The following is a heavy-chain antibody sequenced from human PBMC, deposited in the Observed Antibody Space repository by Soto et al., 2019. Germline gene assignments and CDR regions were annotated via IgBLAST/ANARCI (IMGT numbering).Heavy chain of an antibody. CDR2: INAGNGNT. D-gene: IGHD2-2*01. CDR1: GYTFTSYA. CDR3: ARDPPRGHRNIVVVPAASYGIDV. J-gene: IGHJ6*02. V-gene: IGHV1-3*01. Sequence: QVQLVQSGAEVKKPGASVKVSCKASGYTFTSYAMHWVRQAPGQRLEWMGWINAGNGNTKYSQKFQGRVTITRDTSASTAYMELSSLRSEDTAVYYCARDPPRGHRNIVVVPAASYGIDVWGQGSTVTVSS.